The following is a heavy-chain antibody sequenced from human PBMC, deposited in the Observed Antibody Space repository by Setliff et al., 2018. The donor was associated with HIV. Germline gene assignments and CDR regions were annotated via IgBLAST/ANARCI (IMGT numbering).Heavy chain of an antibody. V-gene: IGHV1-18*01. CDR3: ARLSIPAYYYMDV. J-gene: IGHJ6*03. CDR2: ISTYNGNT. Sequence: ASVKVSCKASGYTFTTYGITWVRQAPGQGLEWMGWISTYNGNTNYAQKFQGRVTMTTVSSTSTAYMELRSLRSDDTAVYYCARLSIPAYYYMDVWGKGTTVTVSS. CDR1: GYTFTTYG. D-gene: IGHD2-21*01.